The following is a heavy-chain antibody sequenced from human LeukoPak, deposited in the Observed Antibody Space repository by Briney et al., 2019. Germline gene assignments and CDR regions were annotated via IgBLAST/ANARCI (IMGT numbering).Heavy chain of an antibody. D-gene: IGHD5-24*01. V-gene: IGHV3-30*02. J-gene: IGHJ3*02. Sequence: GGSLSLSCALSGFTFSIYNMHWVREAPHEGVGWVAYIRYEGGDIYNVDSVKGGFTISRDNSRNILYLQMNRLTAEDTAADYCEKNRVGDNYADAFEIWGQGTMVRVCS. CDR1: GFTFSIYN. CDR3: EKNRVGDNYADAFEI. CDR2: IRYEGGDI.